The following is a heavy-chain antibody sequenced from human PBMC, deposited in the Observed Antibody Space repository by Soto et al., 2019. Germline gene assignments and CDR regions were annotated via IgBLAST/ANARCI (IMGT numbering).Heavy chain of an antibody. J-gene: IGHJ4*02. V-gene: IGHV6-1*01. CDR1: GDSVSSNSAA. CDR3: ARDYNGFDF. CDR2: TYLRSKWYH. D-gene: IGHD1-1*01. Sequence: QVQLQPSGPGLVPPSQTLSLTCAISGDSVSSNSAAWNWIRQSPSGGLEWLGRTYLRSKWYHDFALSVKSRITIDPDTSKNQFSLQLTSVTPEDTAVYYCARDYNGFDFWGQGTLVTVSS.